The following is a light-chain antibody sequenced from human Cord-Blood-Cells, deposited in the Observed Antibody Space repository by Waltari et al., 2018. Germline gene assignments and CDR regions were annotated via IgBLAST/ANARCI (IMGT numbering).Light chain of an antibody. CDR1: SPSSHS. CDR3: NSRDSSGNHLV. Sequence: SSELTQDPAVSVALGQTVRITCQGASPSSHSATWYQQKPGQAPVLVIYGKNNRPSGIPDRFSGSSSGNTASLTITGAQAEDEADYYCNSRDSSGNHLVFGGGTKLTVL. J-gene: IGLJ2*01. CDR2: GKN. V-gene: IGLV3-19*01.